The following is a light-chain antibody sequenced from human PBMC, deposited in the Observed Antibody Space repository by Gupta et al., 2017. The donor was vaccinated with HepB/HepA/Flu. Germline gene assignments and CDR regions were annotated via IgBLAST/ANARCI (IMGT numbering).Light chain of an antibody. Sequence: DIVLMQSPGTLSLSPGERATLSCRASQSVSSNYLAWYQQKPGQAPRLLIYGASSRASGIPDRFSGSGSGTDFTLTISRLEPEDFAVYYCQQYGSSSLTFGPGTKVDIK. CDR1: QSVSSNY. V-gene: IGKV3-20*01. CDR2: GAS. CDR3: QQYGSSSLT. J-gene: IGKJ3*01.